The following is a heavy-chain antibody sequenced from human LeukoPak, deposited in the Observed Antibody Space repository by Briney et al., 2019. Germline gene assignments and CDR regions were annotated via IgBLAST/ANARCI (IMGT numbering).Heavy chain of an antibody. J-gene: IGHJ5*02. CDR1: GFSLSTSGVG. D-gene: IGHD6-13*01. CDR3: AHSLGIAAAGTRDWFDP. V-gene: IGHV2-5*02. Sequence: SGPTLVNPTQTLTLTCTFSGFSLSTSGVGVGWIREPPGKALEWLALIYWDDDKRYSPSLKSRLTITKDTSKNQVVLTMTNMDPVDTATYYCAHSLGIAAAGTRDWFDPWGQGTLVTVSS. CDR2: IYWDDDK.